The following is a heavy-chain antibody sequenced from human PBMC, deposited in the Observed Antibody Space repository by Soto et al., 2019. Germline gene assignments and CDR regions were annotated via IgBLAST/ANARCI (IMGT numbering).Heavy chain of an antibody. CDR3: ARWVRFLEWTPSYYFDY. CDR1: GASISSYY. D-gene: IGHD3-3*01. CDR2: IYYSGST. V-gene: IGHV4-59*01. J-gene: IGHJ4*02. Sequence: ETLSLTCTVSGASISSYYWSWIRQPPGKGLVWIGYIYYSGSTNYNPSLKSRVTISVDTSKNPLSLKLSSVTAADTAVYYCARWVRFLEWTPSYYFDYWGQGTLVTVSS.